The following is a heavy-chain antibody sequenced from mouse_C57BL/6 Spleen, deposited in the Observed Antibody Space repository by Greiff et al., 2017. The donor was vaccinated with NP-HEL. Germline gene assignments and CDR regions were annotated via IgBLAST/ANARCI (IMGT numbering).Heavy chain of an antibody. D-gene: IGHD2-5*01. CDR3: ARHDYSNYDPFFDY. CDR1: GYTFTSYW. J-gene: IGHJ2*01. V-gene: IGHV1-52*01. CDR2: IDPSDSET. Sequence: QVQLKQPGAELVRPGSSVKLSCKASGYTFTSYWMHWVKQRPIQGLEWIGNIDPSDSETHYNQKFKDKATLTVDKSSSTAYMQLSSLTSEDSAVYYCARHDYSNYDPFFDYWGQGTTLTVSS.